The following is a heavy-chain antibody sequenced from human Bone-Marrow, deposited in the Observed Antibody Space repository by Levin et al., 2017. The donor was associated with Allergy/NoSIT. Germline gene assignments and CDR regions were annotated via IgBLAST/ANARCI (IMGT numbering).Heavy chain of an antibody. CDR1: GGSISSSGYF. CDR3: ARDAPYRSGSYDNWFDP. CDR2: IYYSGNT. V-gene: IGHV4-39*07. Sequence: KASETLSLTCTVSGGSISSSGYFWGWIRQPPGKGLEWIGSIYYSGNTYYNPSLKSRVTMSLDTSKNQFSLNLSSVTAADTAVYYCARDAPYRSGSYDNWFDPWGQGTLVTVSS. J-gene: IGHJ5*02. D-gene: IGHD3-10*01.